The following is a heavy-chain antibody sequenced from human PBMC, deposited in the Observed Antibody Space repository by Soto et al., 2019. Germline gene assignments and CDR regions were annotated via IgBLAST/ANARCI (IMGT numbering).Heavy chain of an antibody. Sequence: QVQLQESGPALVRPSDSLSLMCSVSGVPITTFYWSWIRQAPGKGLEYIGYIYYGGSTHYNPALKCRVTKSVDTANNEFSLKLRSVTAADTAAYYCARGQLLHYQYGLDVWGQGTTVIV. J-gene: IGHJ6*02. CDR3: ARGQLLHYQYGLDV. CDR2: IYYGGST. D-gene: IGHD3-10*01. CDR1: GVPITTFY. V-gene: IGHV4-59*07.